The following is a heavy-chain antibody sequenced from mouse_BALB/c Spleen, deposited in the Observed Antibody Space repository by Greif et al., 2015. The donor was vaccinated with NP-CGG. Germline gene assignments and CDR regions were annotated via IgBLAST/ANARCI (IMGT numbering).Heavy chain of an antibody. CDR2: ISYSGST. J-gene: IGHJ2*01. Sequence: VQLQQSGPSLVKPSQTLSLTCSVTGDSITSGYWNWIRKFPGNKLEYMGYISYSGSTYYNPSLKSRISITRDTSKNXYSLQLISVTTEDTATYYCAKYYYGSSYYFDYGGQGTTLTVSS. V-gene: IGHV3-8*02. CDR3: AKYYYGSSYYFDY. CDR1: GDSITSGY. D-gene: IGHD1-1*01.